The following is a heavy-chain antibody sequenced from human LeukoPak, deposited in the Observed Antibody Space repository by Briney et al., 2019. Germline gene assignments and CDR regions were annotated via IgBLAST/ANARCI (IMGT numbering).Heavy chain of an antibody. V-gene: IGHV1-2*02. CDR3: ARTYSSGWYSFDY. J-gene: IGHJ4*02. Sequence: ASVKVSCKASGYTFTGYYMHWVRPAPGQGLEWMGWINPNSGGTNYAQKFQGRVTMTRDTSIRTAYMELSRLRSDDTAVYYCARTYSSGWYSFDYWGQGTLVTVSS. CDR2: INPNSGGT. D-gene: IGHD6-19*01. CDR1: GYTFTGYY.